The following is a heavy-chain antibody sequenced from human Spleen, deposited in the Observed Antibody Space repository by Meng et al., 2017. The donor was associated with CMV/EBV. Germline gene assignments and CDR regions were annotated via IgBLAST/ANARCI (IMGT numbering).Heavy chain of an antibody. CDR2: INPNSGGT. D-gene: IGHD2-8*01. Sequence: SGYTFTGYDIHWVRQAPGQGREWMAWINPNSGGTNYAQNFQGRVTMTRDTSISTAYMELTRLRSDDTDMYYCARDFCSDGVCHGLDLWGQGTQVTVSS. CDR3: ARDFCSDGVCHGLDL. CDR1: GYTFTGYD. V-gene: IGHV1-2*02. J-gene: IGHJ5*02.